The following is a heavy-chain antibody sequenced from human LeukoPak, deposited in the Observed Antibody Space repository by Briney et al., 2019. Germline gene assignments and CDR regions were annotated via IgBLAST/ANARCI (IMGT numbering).Heavy chain of an antibody. D-gene: IGHD6-19*01. CDR2: IYYSGST. V-gene: IGHV4-39*07. Sequence: SETLSLTCTVSGGSISSSSYYWGWIRQPPGKGLEWIGSIYYSGSTNYNPSLKSRVIISVDRSKNQFSLKLSSVTAADTAVYYCARSRIGGLVEGYWGQGTLVTVSS. CDR3: ARSRIGGLVEGY. J-gene: IGHJ4*02. CDR1: GGSISSSSYY.